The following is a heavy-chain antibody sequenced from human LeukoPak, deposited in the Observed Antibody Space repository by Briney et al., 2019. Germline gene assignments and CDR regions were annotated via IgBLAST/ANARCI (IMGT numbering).Heavy chain of an antibody. Sequence: ASVKVSCKVSGYTLTELSMHWVRQTPGKGLEWMGGFDPEDGETIYAQKFQGRVTMTEDTSTDTAYMGLSSLRAEDTAVYYCAKDRMGATHFDYWGQGTLVTVSS. CDR1: GYTLTELS. CDR2: FDPEDGET. CDR3: AKDRMGATHFDY. J-gene: IGHJ4*02. V-gene: IGHV1-24*01. D-gene: IGHD1-26*01.